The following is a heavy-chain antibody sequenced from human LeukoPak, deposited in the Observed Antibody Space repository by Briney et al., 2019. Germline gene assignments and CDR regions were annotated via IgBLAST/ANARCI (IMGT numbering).Heavy chain of an antibody. J-gene: IGHJ4*02. V-gene: IGHV5-51*01. CDR3: VRRWHQDILNGPFDY. D-gene: IGHD3-9*01. Sequence: GESLKISCKGSGYTFGNFWIGWVRQMSGKGLEWMGIIYPGDSDTRYSPSFQGQVTISADKSISTAYLRWTSLKTSDTAMYYCVRRWHQDILNGPFDYWGQGTLVTVSS. CDR1: GYTFGNFW. CDR2: IYPGDSDT.